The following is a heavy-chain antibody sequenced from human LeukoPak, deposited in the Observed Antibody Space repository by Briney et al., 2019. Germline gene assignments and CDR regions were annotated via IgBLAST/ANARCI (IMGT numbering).Heavy chain of an antibody. CDR3: ARRGIVVVPDYAFDI. CDR1: GFTFSSYW. D-gene: IGHD2-2*01. Sequence: PGGSLRLSCAASGFTFSSYWMNWVRQAPGKGLEWVSSISSSSSYIYYADSVKGRFTISRDNAKNSLYLQMNSLRAEDTAVYYCARRGIVVVPDYAFDIWGQGTMVTVSS. V-gene: IGHV3-21*01. CDR2: ISSSSSYI. J-gene: IGHJ3*02.